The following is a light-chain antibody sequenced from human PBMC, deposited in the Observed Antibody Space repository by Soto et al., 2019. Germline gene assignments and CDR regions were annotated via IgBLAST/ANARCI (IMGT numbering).Light chain of an antibody. J-gene: IGKJ5*01. CDR2: GAS. CDR3: QQYGNSPIT. V-gene: IGKV3-20*01. CDR1: QSVSSSY. Sequence: EIVLTQSPGTLSLSPGERATLSCRASQSVSSSYLAWYQQKPGQAPRLLIYGASSRATGIPDRFSGSKSGTDFTLTISRLEPEDFAVYYCQQYGNSPITFGQGTRLEIK.